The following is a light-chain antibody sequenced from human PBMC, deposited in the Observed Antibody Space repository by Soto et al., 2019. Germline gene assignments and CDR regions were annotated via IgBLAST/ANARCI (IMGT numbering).Light chain of an antibody. Sequence: QSALTQPASVSGSPGQSITISCTGTSSDVGGYNYVSWYQQYPGKAPKLMIYDVDTRPSGVSNRFSGSKSGTTASLTISGLQADDEADYYCSSYTNSNTLVFGSGTKVTVL. J-gene: IGLJ1*01. V-gene: IGLV2-14*01. CDR3: SSYTNSNTLV. CDR2: DVD. CDR1: SSDVGGYNY.